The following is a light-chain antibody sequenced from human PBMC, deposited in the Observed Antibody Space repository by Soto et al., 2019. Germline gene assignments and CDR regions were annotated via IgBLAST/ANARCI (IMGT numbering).Light chain of an antibody. J-gene: IGKJ5*01. CDR3: QQGHSYPLT. V-gene: IGKV1-39*01. CDR2: NVS. CDR1: QNIHNY. Sequence: DIQMTQSPSSLSASVGDRVTITCRASQNIHNYLNWYQQKPGQAPKPLLNNVSTLHSGAPARFSDSRSSTDFTLTINSQHLEDFATYYCQQGHSYPLTFGQGTRLDNK.